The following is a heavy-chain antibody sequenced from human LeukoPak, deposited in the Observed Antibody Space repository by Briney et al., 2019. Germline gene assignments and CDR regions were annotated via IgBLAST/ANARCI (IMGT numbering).Heavy chain of an antibody. J-gene: IGHJ4*02. D-gene: IGHD2-2*01. CDR2: ISSSSSYI. CDR1: GFTFSSYS. CDR3: ARDTSWYYFDY. V-gene: IGHV3-21*01. Sequence: PGGSLRLSCAASGFTFSSYSMNWVRQAPGEGLEWVSSISSSSSYIYYAVSVKGRFTISRDNAKNSLYLQMNSLRAEDTAVYYCARDTSWYYFDYWGQGTLVTVSS.